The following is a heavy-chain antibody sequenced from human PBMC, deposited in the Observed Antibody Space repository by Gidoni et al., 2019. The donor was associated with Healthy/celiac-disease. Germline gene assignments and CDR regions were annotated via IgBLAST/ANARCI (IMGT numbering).Heavy chain of an antibody. CDR1: GFTFSSDS. CDR2: ISSSSSYI. D-gene: IGHD6-13*01. V-gene: IGHV3-21*01. Sequence: EVQLVESGGGRVKRGGALRLSCAASGFTFSSDSMNWVRQAPGKGLELVSSISSSSSYIYYSDSVKGRFTISRDNAKNSLYLQMNSLRAEDTAVYYCARDSSIAAAGSKSQAFDIWGQGTMVTVSS. CDR3: ARDSSIAAAGSKSQAFDI. J-gene: IGHJ3*02.